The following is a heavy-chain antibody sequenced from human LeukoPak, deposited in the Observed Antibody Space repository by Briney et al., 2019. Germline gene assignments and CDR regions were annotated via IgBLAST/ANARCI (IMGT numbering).Heavy chain of an antibody. CDR3: ARNRATNDY. D-gene: IGHD1-26*01. V-gene: IGHV3-7*01. J-gene: IGHJ4*02. CDR2: MKDDGNEI. CDR1: GFTFTNYR. Sequence: GGSLRLSCTASGFTFTNYRMTWVRQAPGKGLEWVASMKDDGNEIQYVDSVKGRFTISRDNAKNSLYLQMNNLRAEDTAVYYCARNRATNDYWGQGTLVTVSS.